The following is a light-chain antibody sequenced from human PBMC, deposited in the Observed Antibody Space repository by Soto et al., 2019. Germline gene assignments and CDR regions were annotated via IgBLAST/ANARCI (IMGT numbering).Light chain of an antibody. V-gene: IGLV2-14*01. CDR2: EVY. CDR1: NSDLGDYNF. Sequence: QPVLTQPASVSGSPGQSITVSCTGTNSDLGDYNFVSWYQQHPDKAPKLIIYEVYNRPSGVSDRFSGSKSGNTASLTISGLQADDEADYFCSSYTSTSTHVVFGGGTKLTVL. J-gene: IGLJ2*01. CDR3: SSYTSTSTHVV.